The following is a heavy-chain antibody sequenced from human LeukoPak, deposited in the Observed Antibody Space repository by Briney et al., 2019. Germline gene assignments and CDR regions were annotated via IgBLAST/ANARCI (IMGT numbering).Heavy chain of an antibody. D-gene: IGHD5-24*01. CDR2: ISSSGSTI. V-gene: IGHV3-11*04. CDR3: ARGERWLHIADFDY. Sequence: PGGSLRLSCAASGFTFSDYYMSWIRQAPGKGLEWVSYISSSGSTIYYADSVKGRFIISRDNAKNSLYLQMNSLRAEDTAVYYCARGERWLHIADFDYWGQGTLVTVSS. J-gene: IGHJ4*02. CDR1: GFTFSDYY.